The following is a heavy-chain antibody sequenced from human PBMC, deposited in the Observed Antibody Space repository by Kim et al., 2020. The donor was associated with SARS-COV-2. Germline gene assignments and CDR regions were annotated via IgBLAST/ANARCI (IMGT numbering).Heavy chain of an antibody. J-gene: IGHJ3*02. CDR3: TRVNPISGGWYDAFDI. CDR1: GLTFSGST. D-gene: IGHD6-19*01. CDR2: IRSKANSYAT. V-gene: IGHV3-73*01. Sequence: GGSLRLSCAASGLTFSGSTMHWVRQASGKGLEWVGRIRSKANSYATAYAASVKGRFTISRDDSQNTAYLQMNSLKTEDTAVYYCTRVNPISGGWYDAFDIWGQGTMVTVSS.